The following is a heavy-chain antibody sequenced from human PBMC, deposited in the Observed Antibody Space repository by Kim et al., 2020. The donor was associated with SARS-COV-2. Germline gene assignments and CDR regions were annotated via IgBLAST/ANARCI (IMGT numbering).Heavy chain of an antibody. V-gene: IGHV1-46*01. J-gene: IGHJ4*02. CDR3: ARDKGSGWSSFDY. CDR2: INPSVGST. D-gene: IGHD6-19*01. Sequence: ASVKVSCKASGYTFTSYYMHWVRQAPGQGLEWMGIINPSVGSTNYAQKFQGRVTMTRDTSTSTVYMELSSLRSEDTAVFYCARDKGSGWSSFDYWGQGTLVTVSS. CDR1: GYTFTSYY.